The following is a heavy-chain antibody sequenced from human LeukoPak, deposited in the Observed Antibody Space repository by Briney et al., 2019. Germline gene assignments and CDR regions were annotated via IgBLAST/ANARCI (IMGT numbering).Heavy chain of an antibody. CDR1: GYSISSGYY. V-gene: IGHV4-38-2*01. CDR2: IYHSGST. J-gene: IGHJ4*02. D-gene: IGHD2-15*01. Sequence: SETLSLTCAVSGYSISSGYYWGWIRQPPGKGLEWIGSIYHSGSTYYNPSLKSRVTISVDTSKNQFSLKLSSVTAADTAVYYCARHQPADHFFDYWGQGTLVTVSS. CDR3: ARHQPADHFFDY.